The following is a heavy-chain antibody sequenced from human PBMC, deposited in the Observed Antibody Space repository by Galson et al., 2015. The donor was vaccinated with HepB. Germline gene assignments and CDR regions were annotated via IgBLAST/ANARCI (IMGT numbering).Heavy chain of an antibody. D-gene: IGHD2-2*01. J-gene: IGHJ4*02. V-gene: IGHV3-23*01. CDR1: KFTFSTYA. CDR3: AKDDGYCGLTTSSVFDY. Sequence: SLRLSCAASKFTFSTYAMNWVRQAPGKGLEWVSTISGSGHITYYADSVKGRFTISRDNSKNTLYLQMNSLRAEDTAIYYCAKDDGYCGLTTSSVFDYWGQGTLVTVSS. CDR2: ISGSGHIT.